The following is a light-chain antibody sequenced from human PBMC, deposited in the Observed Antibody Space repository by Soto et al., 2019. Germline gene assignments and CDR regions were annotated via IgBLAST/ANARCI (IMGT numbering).Light chain of an antibody. V-gene: IGKV3-20*01. CDR2: GAS. J-gene: IGKJ1*01. CDR3: QQYGRSPPWT. Sequence: EIVLTQTPGTLSLSPGERATLSCRASQSVSSSFLAWYQQKPGQAPRLLIYGASIRATGIPDRFSGSGSGTDFTLTISRLEPEDFAVYYCQQYGRSPPWTFGPGTKVEIK. CDR1: QSVSSSF.